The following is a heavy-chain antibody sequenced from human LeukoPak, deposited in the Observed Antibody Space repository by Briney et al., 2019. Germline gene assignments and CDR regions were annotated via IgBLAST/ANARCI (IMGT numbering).Heavy chain of an antibody. D-gene: IGHD6-19*01. V-gene: IGHV3-23*01. CDR3: AKGIYSSGWSYFDY. CDR2: LSGSGITT. CDR1: GFTSTNYA. Sequence: GGSLRLSCAASGFTSTNYAMNWVRQAPGKGLEWVSTLSGSGITTYYADSVTGRLTISRDNSKNTLYLQMNSLRAEDTAVYYCAKGIYSSGWSYFDYWGHGTLVTVSS. J-gene: IGHJ4*01.